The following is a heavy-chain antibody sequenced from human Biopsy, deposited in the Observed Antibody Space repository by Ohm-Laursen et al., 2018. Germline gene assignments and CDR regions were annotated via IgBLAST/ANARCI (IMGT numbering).Heavy chain of an antibody. CDR1: GDSVSSGSFY. V-gene: IGHV4-61*03. CDR3: ARDRGYYSDRTVPGYFDL. Sequence: GTLSLTCAVSGDSVSSGSFYWTWIRQPPGQGLEYIGYIYDRGSTANYNPPLQSRVTISVDTSKNHFSLRLRSVTPADTAIYYCARDRGYYSDRTVPGYFDLWGRGTLVTVSS. J-gene: IGHJ2*01. CDR2: IYDRGSTA. D-gene: IGHD3-22*01.